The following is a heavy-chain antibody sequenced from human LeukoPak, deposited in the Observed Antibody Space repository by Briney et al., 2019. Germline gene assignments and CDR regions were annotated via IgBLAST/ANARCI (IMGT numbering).Heavy chain of an antibody. D-gene: IGHD3-22*01. CDR1: GGSISSHY. CDR3: ARVTGYMIEDYFDY. V-gene: IGHV4-59*11. CDR2: IYYSGST. Sequence: ASETLSLTCTVSGGSISSHYWSWIRQPPGKGLEWIGYIYYSGSTNYKPSPKSRVTIPVETSKNQFSLKLRSVTAADTAVYYCARVTGYMIEDYFDYWGQGTLVTVSS. J-gene: IGHJ4*02.